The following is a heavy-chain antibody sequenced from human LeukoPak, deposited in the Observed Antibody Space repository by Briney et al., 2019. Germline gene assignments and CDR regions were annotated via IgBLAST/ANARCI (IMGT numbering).Heavy chain of an antibody. Sequence: SETPSLTCTVSGVSISSYYCSWIRQPPGKGLEWIGYISTSGSTDYSPSLRSRVTISVDRSKNQCSLNLSSVTAADTAVYYCARHDEGSGWYRSYIDLWGRGTLVIVSS. CDR1: GVSISSYY. V-gene: IGHV4-4*09. CDR2: ISTSGST. CDR3: ARHDEGSGWYRSYIDL. D-gene: IGHD6-19*01. J-gene: IGHJ2*01.